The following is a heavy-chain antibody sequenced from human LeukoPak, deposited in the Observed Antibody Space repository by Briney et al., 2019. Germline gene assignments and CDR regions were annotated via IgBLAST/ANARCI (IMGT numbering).Heavy chain of an antibody. D-gene: IGHD1-26*01. J-gene: IGHJ5*02. CDR3: ARGGVNNWFDP. CDR1: GYTFTGYY. CDR2: INPNSCTDDT. V-gene: IGHV1-2*02. Sequence: ASVTVSCKASGYTFTGYYIHWVRQAPGQGLEWMGCINPNSCTDDTNSAQKFQGRVTMTRDTSINPAYMELSRLRSDDTAVYYCARGGVNNWFDPWGQGTLVTVSS.